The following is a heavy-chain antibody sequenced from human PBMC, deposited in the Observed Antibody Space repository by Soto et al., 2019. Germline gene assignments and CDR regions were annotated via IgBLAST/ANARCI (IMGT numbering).Heavy chain of an antibody. V-gene: IGHV4-34*01. Sequence: QVQLQQWGAGLLKPSETLSLTCAVYGGFVSSGSYYWSWIRQPPGKGLEWIGEMSHSGGTHFNPYRKSRVTISVDTAKDQFSLKMSSVTAADPALYYCARVERGTATTVVDAFDIWGPGTMVTVSS. J-gene: IGHJ3*02. D-gene: IGHD1-1*01. CDR3: ARVERGTATTVVDAFDI. CDR2: MSHSGGT. CDR1: GGFVSSGSYY.